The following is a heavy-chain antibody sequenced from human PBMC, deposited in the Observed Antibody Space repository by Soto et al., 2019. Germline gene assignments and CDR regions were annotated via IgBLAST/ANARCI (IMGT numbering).Heavy chain of an antibody. V-gene: IGHV4-34*01. CDR3: ARRNGYDGLTGYWYFDY. CDR2: INHSGST. Sequence: SETLSLTCNVSGASISSYNYWGWFRQPPGKGLEWIGEINHSGSTNYNPSLKSRVTISVDTSKNQFSLNLSSVTAADTAVYYCARRNGYDGLTGYWYFDYWGQGSLVTVSS. D-gene: IGHD3-9*01. CDR1: GASISSYNY. J-gene: IGHJ4*02.